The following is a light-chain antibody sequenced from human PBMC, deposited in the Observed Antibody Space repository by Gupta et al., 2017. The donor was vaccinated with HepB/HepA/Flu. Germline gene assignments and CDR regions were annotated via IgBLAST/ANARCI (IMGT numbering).Light chain of an antibody. CDR3: QQSYSTPLS. V-gene: IGKV1-39*01. Sequence: DIQMTQSPSSLSASVGDRVTITCRASQSISSYLNWYQQKPGKAPKLLIYAASSLQSGVPSRFSGSGSGTDFTLTISSLQPEDFATYYCQQSYSTPLSFGPATKVDIK. CDR1: QSISSY. J-gene: IGKJ3*01. CDR2: AAS.